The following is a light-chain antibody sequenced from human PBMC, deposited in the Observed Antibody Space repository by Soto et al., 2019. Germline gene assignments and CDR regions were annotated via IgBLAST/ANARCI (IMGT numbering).Light chain of an antibody. CDR2: DAS. Sequence: EIVLTQSPATLSLSPGERATLSCRASRTVGSYLAWYQQKPGQAPRLLIYDASNRATGIPARFSGSGSGTDFTLTISSLEPEDFAVYYCQRSGTSPPYIFGAGTRLDIK. V-gene: IGKV3-11*01. CDR1: RTVGSY. J-gene: IGKJ2*01. CDR3: QRSGTSPPYI.